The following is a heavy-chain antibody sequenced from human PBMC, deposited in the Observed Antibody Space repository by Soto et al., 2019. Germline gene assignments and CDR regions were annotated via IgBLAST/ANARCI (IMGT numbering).Heavy chain of an antibody. Sequence: QVQLQQWGAGLLKPSETLSLTCAVYGGSFSGYYWSWIRQPPGKGLEWIGEINHSGSTNYNPSLKSRVTISVDTSKNQFSLKLSSVTAADTAVYYCARGQGYCSGGSCYPFYSDWGQGTLVTVSS. CDR3: ARGQGYCSGGSCYPFYSD. CDR2: INHSGST. CDR1: GGSFSGYY. D-gene: IGHD2-15*01. V-gene: IGHV4-34*01. J-gene: IGHJ4*02.